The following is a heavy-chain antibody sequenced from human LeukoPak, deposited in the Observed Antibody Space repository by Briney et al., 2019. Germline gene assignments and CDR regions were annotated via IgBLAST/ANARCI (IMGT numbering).Heavy chain of an antibody. CDR1: GGSISSSNW. V-gene: IGHV4-4*02. D-gene: IGHD3-10*01. CDR3: ARDIGYGSGSYYPLDY. CDR2: IYHSGST. Sequence: SGTLSLTCAVSGGSISSSNWWSWVRQPPGKGLEWIGEIYHSGSTNYNPSLKSRVTISVDKSKNQFSLKLSSVTAADTAVYYCARDIGYGSGSYYPLDYWGQGTLVTVSS. J-gene: IGHJ4*02.